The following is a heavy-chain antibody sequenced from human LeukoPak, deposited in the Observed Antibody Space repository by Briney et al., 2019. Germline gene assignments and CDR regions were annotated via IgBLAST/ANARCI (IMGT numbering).Heavy chain of an antibody. CDR3: ARDQDNAFDS. D-gene: IGHD1-1*01. CDR2: INTDGSST. J-gene: IGHJ4*02. CDR1: RFTLSSYW. Sequence: PGGSLRLSCAASRFTLSSYWMHWVRQAPGKGLVWVSRINTDGSSTNYADSVKGRYTVSRDNAKNSLYLQMSSLRDEDTAVYYCARDQDNAFDSWGQGTLVTVSS. V-gene: IGHV3-74*01.